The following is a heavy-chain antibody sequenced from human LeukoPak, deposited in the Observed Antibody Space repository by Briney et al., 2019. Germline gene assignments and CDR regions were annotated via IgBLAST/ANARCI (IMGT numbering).Heavy chain of an antibody. Sequence: GGSLRLSCAASGFSFSSYSMNWARQSPGKGLEWDSYISSSSSTISYADSVKGRFTISRDNARNSLYLQMFSLRVEDKAVYYCAREQTRGGDLDYWGQGAQITVSS. V-gene: IGHV3-48*04. J-gene: IGHJ4*02. CDR1: GFSFSSYS. CDR2: ISSSSSTI. CDR3: AREQTRGGDLDY. D-gene: IGHD2-21*02.